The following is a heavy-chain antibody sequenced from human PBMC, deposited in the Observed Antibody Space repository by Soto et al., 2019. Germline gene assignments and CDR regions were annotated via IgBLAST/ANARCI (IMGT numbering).Heavy chain of an antibody. D-gene: IGHD3-3*01. J-gene: IGHJ5*02. Sequence: QVQLVQSGAEVKKPGASVKVSCKASGYTFTSYDINWVRQATGQGLEWMGWMNPNSGNTGYAQKFQGRVTMTRNTSISTAYMELSSLRSEDTAVYYCARGRRRITISGVVIRDNWFDPWGQGTLVTVSS. CDR1: GYTFTSYD. CDR2: MNPNSGNT. V-gene: IGHV1-8*01. CDR3: ARGRRRITISGVVIRDNWFDP.